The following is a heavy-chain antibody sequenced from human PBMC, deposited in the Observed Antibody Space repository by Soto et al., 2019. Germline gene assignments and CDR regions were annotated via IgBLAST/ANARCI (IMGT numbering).Heavy chain of an antibody. CDR2: ISGSGNTR. V-gene: IGHV3-23*01. CDR1: GLTFNSHG. CDR3: TRWNGYGDL. Sequence: EVQLLESGGGLVQPGGSLRLSCEASGLTFNSHGMSWVRQAPGKGLEWVSAISGSGNTRHYADSVRGRFTITGDESRNTVYLQMHSLRVEDTAVYYCTRWNGYGDLWGQGTLVTVSS. J-gene: IGHJ4*02. D-gene: IGHD1-1*01.